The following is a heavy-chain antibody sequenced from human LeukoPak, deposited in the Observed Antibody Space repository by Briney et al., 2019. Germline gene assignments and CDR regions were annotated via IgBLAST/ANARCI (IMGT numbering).Heavy chain of an antibody. CDR2: INPNSGGT. D-gene: IGHD3-3*01. CDR3: ARGPYYDFWSGPAEFDP. J-gene: IGHJ5*02. Sequence: GASVKVSCKASGYTFTGYYMHWVRQAPGQGLEWMGWINPNSGGTDYAQKFQGWVTMTRDTSISTAYMELSRLRSDDTAVYYCARGPYYDFWSGPAEFDPWGRGTLVTVSS. CDR1: GYTFTGYY. V-gene: IGHV1-2*04.